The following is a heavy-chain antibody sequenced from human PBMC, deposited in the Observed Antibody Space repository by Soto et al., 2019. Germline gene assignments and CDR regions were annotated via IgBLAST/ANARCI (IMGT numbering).Heavy chain of an antibody. CDR2: IYNSGST. D-gene: IGHD3-22*01. J-gene: IGHJ4*02. V-gene: IGHV4-31*03. CDR3: ARAPRYFYDNSGYYLYYFDY. Sequence: SETLSLTCTVTRGSLSSGAYYWSWIRQHPGRGLEWIGYIYNSGSTYYNPSLKSRVSISVDTSKSQFALNLSSVTAADTAVYYCARAPRYFYDNSGYYLYYFDYWGQGTLVTVSS. CDR1: RGSLSSGAYY.